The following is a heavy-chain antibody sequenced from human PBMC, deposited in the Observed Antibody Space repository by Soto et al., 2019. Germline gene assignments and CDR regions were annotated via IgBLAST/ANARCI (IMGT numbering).Heavy chain of an antibody. CDR1: GYTFSGNG. CDR2: IGYDGRIT. D-gene: IGHD3-22*01. Sequence: QVQLVESGGGVVQPGRSLRLSCAASGYTFSGNGMHWVRQAPGKGLEWVALIGYDGRITNYIDTVKGRFTISRDNSKNTLALQMNSLRDEDTAVYFCARFYGSDNSGYFDYWGQGTPVTVTS. V-gene: IGHV3-33*01. J-gene: IGHJ4*02. CDR3: ARFYGSDNSGYFDY.